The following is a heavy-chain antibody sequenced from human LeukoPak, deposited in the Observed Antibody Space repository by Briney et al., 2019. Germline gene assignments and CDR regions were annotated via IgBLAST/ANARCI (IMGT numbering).Heavy chain of an antibody. CDR2: ISSSGSTI. J-gene: IGHJ4*02. CDR1: GFTFSSYE. D-gene: IGHD6-6*01. Sequence: GGSLRLSCAASGFTFSSYEMNWVRQAPGKGLEWVSYISSSGSTIYYADSVKGRFTISRDNAKNTLYLQMNSLRAEDTAVYYCARGEYSSSKTLDYWGQGTLVTVSS. CDR3: ARGEYSSSKTLDY. V-gene: IGHV3-48*03.